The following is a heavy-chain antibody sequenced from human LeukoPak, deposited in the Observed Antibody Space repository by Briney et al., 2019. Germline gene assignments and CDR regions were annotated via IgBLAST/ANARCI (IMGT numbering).Heavy chain of an antibody. V-gene: IGHV1-46*01. CDR2: INPSGGST. D-gene: IGHD3-22*01. CDR3: ARVHPITMIVVDAFDI. Sequence: GASVKVSCKASGYNFTSYYMHWVRQAPGQGLEWMGIINPSGGSTSYAQKFQGRVTMTRDTSTSTVYMELSSLRSEDTAVYYCARVHPITMIVVDAFDIWGQGTMVTVSS. CDR1: GYNFTSYY. J-gene: IGHJ3*02.